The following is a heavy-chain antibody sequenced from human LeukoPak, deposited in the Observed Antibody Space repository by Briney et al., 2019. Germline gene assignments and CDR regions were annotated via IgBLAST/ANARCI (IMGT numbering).Heavy chain of an antibody. CDR3: ATDRVVITD. J-gene: IGHJ4*02. CDR1: GFTLSSYS. V-gene: IGHV3-7*01. Sequence: PGGSLRLSCAASGFTLSSYSMNWVRQAPGKGLEWVANIKEDGSEKNYVDSVKGRFTISRDNAKNPLYLQMNSLRVEDTAVYYCATDRVVITDWGQGTLVTVSS. CDR2: IKEDGSEK. D-gene: IGHD3-22*01.